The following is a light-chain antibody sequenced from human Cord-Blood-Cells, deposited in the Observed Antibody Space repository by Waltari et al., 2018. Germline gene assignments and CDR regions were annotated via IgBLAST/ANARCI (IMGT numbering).Light chain of an antibody. V-gene: IGLV3-1*01. CDR3: QVWDGSTYV. Sequence: SYDPTQPPSVSVSTGQTASITRSGDQLGDKSAYWYQQKPGQSPVLVIYQDSKRPSGIPELFSSYNSVSTATQIISETQGKNEAVNYCQVWDGSTYVFGTETKVTVL. CDR2: QDS. J-gene: IGLJ1*01. CDR1: QLGDKS.